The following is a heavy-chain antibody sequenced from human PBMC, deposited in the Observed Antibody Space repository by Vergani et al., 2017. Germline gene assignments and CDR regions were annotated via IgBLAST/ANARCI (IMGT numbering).Heavy chain of an antibody. D-gene: IGHD3-10*01. J-gene: IGHJ6*02. CDR1: GYTFTSYY. CDR3: ASPRGLWFGELPPYYYYGMDV. V-gene: IGHV1-46*03. Sequence: QVQLVQSGAEVKKPGASVKVSCKASGYTFTSYYMHWVRQAPGQGLEWMGIINPSGGSTSYAQKFQGRVTMTRDTSTCTVYMELSSLRSEDTAVYYCASPRGLWFGELPPYYYYGMDVWGQGP. CDR2: INPSGGST.